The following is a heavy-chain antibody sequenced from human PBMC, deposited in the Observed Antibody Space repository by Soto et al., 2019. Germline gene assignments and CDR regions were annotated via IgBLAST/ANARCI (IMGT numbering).Heavy chain of an antibody. J-gene: IGHJ4*02. CDR3: ARGGVSTRTFDY. CDR2: IYPSDSDT. V-gene: IGHV5-51*01. CDR1: GYNFSGYW. D-gene: IGHD3-3*01. Sequence: XESLKISCRGSGYNFSGYWIAWVRQMPGKGLELMGIIYPSDSDTRYRPSFQGQVTISADKSISSAYLQWSSLRASDTAMYYCARGGVSTRTFDYWGQGTPVTVSS.